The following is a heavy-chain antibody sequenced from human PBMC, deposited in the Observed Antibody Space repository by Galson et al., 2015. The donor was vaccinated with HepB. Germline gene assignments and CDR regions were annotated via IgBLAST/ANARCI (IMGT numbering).Heavy chain of an antibody. V-gene: IGHV1-2*06. CDR1: GYTFTGYY. CDR3: ARGRVPYYGMDV. CDR2: INPNSGGT. J-gene: IGHJ6*02. D-gene: IGHD2-2*01. Sequence: SVKVSCKASGYTFTGYYMHWVRQAPGQGLEWMGRINPNSGGTNYAQKFQGRVTMTRDTSISTAYMELSRLRSDDTAVYYCARGRVPYYGMDVWGQGTTVTVSS.